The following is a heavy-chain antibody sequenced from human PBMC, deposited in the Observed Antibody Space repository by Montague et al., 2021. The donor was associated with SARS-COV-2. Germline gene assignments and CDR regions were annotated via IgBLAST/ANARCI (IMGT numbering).Heavy chain of an antibody. CDR1: GGSMINNY. CDR3: ARGGGRLQYSYYYGMDV. Sequence: SETLSLTCSVSGGSMINNYWSWIRQPPGKGLEWMGYIYYTGSTDYNPSLESRATLSIDTSKNEFSLKLTSVTAAGTAVYYCARGGGRLQYSYYYGMDVWGQGPTVTVSS. J-gene: IGHJ6*02. D-gene: IGHD5-12*01. CDR2: IYYTGST. V-gene: IGHV4-59*01.